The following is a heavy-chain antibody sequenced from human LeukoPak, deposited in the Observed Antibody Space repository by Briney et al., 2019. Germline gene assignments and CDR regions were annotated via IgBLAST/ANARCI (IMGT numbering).Heavy chain of an antibody. CDR1: GYTFTSYG. Sequence: ASVKVSCKASGYTFTSYGISWVRQAPGQGLEWMGWVSAYNGNTNYAQKLQGRVTMTTDTSTSTAYMELRSLRSDDTAVYYCARGMGYSYGHPQGAFDIWGQGTMVTVSS. CDR3: ARGMGYSYGHPQGAFDI. CDR2: VSAYNGNT. D-gene: IGHD5-18*01. V-gene: IGHV1-18*01. J-gene: IGHJ3*02.